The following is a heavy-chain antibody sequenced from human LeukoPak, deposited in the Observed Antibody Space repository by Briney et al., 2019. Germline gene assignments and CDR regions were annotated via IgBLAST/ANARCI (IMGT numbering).Heavy chain of an antibody. CDR1: GGTFFSYA. CDR3: ARDPAGVRGYNWFDP. J-gene: IGHJ5*02. CDR2: IIPIFGIA. D-gene: IGHD3-10*01. V-gene: IGHV1-69*10. Sequence: GASVKVSCKASGGTFFSYAISWVRQAPGQGLEWMGGIIPIFGIANYAQKFQGRVTITADKSTNTAYMEQSSLRSEDTAVYYCARDPAGVRGYNWFDPWGQGTLVTVSS.